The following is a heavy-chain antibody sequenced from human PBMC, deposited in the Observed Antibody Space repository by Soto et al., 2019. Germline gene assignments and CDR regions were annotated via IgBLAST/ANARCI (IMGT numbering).Heavy chain of an antibody. V-gene: IGHV4-34*01. Sequence: SETLSLTCAVYGGSFSGYYWSWIRQPPGKGLEWIGEINHSGSTNYNPSLKSRVTISVDTSKNQFSLKLSSVTAADTAVHYCARGPSGYCSSTSCYGRGWFDPWGQGTLVTVSS. D-gene: IGHD2-2*01. CDR1: GGSFSGYY. CDR2: INHSGST. CDR3: ARGPSGYCSSTSCYGRGWFDP. J-gene: IGHJ5*02.